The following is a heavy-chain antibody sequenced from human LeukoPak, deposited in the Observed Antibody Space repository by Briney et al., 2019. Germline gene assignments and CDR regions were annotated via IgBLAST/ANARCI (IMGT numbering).Heavy chain of an antibody. CDR2: IFYSGNI. D-gene: IGHD7-27*01. CDR1: GGSISSGDSH. Sequence: SETLSLTCTVSGGSISSGDSHWSWIRQPPGKGLEWIGYIFYSGNIYYNPSLKSRLTISLDMSKNQFSLKLSSVTAADRAVYYCARAPGVAEVGRLDLWGRGTLVTVSS. V-gene: IGHV4-30-4*01. CDR3: ARAPGVAEVGRLDL. J-gene: IGHJ2*01.